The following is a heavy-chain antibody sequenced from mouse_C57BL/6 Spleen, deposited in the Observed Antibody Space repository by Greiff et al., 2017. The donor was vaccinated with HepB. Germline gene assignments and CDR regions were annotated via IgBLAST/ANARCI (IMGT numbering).Heavy chain of an antibody. Sequence: QVQLQQPGAELVKPGASVKLSCKASGYTFTSYWMQWVKQRPGQGLEWIGEIDPSDSYTNYNQKFKGKATLTVDTSSSTAFMQLSSLTSEDSAVYYCARRAYDYEDAYWGQGTLVTVSA. CDR2: IDPSDSYT. CDR3: ARRAYDYEDAY. V-gene: IGHV1-50*01. J-gene: IGHJ3*01. CDR1: GYTFTSYW. D-gene: IGHD2-4*01.